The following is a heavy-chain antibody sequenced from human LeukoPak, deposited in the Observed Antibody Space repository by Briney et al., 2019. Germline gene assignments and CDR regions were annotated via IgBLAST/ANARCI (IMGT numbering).Heavy chain of an antibody. CDR2: ISSSSSYI. Sequence: GGSLRLSCAASGFTFSNYAMSWVRQAPGKGLEWVSSISSSSSYIYYADSVKGRFTISRDNAKNSLYLQMNSLRAEDTAVYYCARDPGRFLEWLLLSHFDYWGQGTLVTVSS. CDR3: ARDPGRFLEWLLLSHFDY. V-gene: IGHV3-21*01. D-gene: IGHD3-3*01. J-gene: IGHJ4*02. CDR1: GFTFSNYA.